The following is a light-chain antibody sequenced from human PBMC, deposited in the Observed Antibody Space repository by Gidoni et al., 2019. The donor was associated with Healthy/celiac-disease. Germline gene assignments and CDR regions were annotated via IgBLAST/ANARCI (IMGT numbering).Light chain of an antibody. CDR3: QQRSNWPWT. J-gene: IGKJ1*01. Sequence: EIVLTQSPATLSLSPGERATLSCRASQSVSSYLAWYQQKPGPAPRLLIYDASNRATGIPARFSGSGSGTDFTLTISSLEPGDFAVYYCQQRSNWPWTFGQGTKVEIK. CDR1: QSVSSY. CDR2: DAS. V-gene: IGKV3-11*01.